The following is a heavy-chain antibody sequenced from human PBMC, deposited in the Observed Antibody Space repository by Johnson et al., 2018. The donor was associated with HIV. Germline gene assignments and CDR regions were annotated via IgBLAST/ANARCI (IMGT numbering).Heavy chain of an antibody. D-gene: IGHD3-22*01. J-gene: IGHJ3*02. CDR3: AKGTHYSDSSGYWSNDAFDI. CDR1: GFTFSSYG. CDR2: IRYDGFNK. V-gene: IGHV3-30*02. Sequence: QVHLVESGGGVVQPGRSLRLSCAGSGFTFSSYGMHWVRQAPGKGLEWVAFIRYDGFNKYFADSVKGRFTISRDNSKNTLHLQMNSLRAEDTAVYYCAKGTHYSDSSGYWSNDAFDIWGQGTRVTVSS.